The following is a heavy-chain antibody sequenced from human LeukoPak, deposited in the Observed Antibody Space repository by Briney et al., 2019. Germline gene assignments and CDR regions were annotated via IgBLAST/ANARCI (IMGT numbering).Heavy chain of an antibody. D-gene: IGHD6-19*01. V-gene: IGHV3-30*18. CDR2: ISYDGSNK. Sequence: GGSLRLSCAASGFTFSSYWMSWVRQAPGKGLEWVAVISYDGSNKYYADSVKGRFTISRDNSKNTLYLQMNSLRAEDTAVYYCAKDRIAVAGTSNWFDPWGQGTLVTVSS. J-gene: IGHJ5*02. CDR3: AKDRIAVAGTSNWFDP. CDR1: GFTFSSYW.